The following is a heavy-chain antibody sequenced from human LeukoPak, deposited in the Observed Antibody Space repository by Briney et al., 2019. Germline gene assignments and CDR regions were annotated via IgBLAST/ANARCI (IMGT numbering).Heavy chain of an antibody. V-gene: IGHV4-34*01. CDR1: GGSFSGYY. J-gene: IGHJ5*02. D-gene: IGHD2-15*01. Sequence: PSETLSLTCAVYGGSFSGYYWSWIRQPPGKGLEWIGEINHSGSTNYNPSLKSRVTISVDTSKNQFSLKLSSVTAADTAVYYCARNGYCSGGSCYRAWFDPWGQGTLVTVSS. CDR3: ARNGYCSGGSCYRAWFDP. CDR2: INHSGST.